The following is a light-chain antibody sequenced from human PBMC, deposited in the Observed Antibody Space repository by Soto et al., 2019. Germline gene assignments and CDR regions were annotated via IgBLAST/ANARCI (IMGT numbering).Light chain of an antibody. CDR2: EVT. J-gene: IGLJ2*01. CDR1: SSDVGGYNY. Sequence: QSVLTQPPSASGSPGQSVAISCTGTSSDVGGYNYVSWYQQHPGKAPKLIIYEVTKRPSGVPDRFSGSKSGNTASLTVSGLQAEDEADYYCSSYGGSANLVFGGGTKLTV. CDR3: SSYGGSANLV. V-gene: IGLV2-8*01.